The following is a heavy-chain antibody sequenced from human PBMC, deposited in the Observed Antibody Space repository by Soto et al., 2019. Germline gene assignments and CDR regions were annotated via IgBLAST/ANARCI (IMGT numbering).Heavy chain of an antibody. V-gene: IGHV4-59*08. Sequence: PSETLSLTCTVSGGSISSYYWSWIRQPPGKGLEWIGYIYYSGSTNYNPSLKSRVTISVDTSKNQFSLKLSSVTAADTAVYYCARQTLGYCTNGVCYSSSWFDPWGQGALVTVSS. J-gene: IGHJ5*02. CDR2: IYYSGST. CDR1: GGSISSYY. D-gene: IGHD2-8*01. CDR3: ARQTLGYCTNGVCYSSSWFDP.